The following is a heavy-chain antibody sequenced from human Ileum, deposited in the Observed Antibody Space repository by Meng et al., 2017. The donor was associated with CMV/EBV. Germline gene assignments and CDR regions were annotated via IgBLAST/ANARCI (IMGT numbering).Heavy chain of an antibody. V-gene: IGHV3-74*01. CDR3: ARGATSGRADY. CDR1: GFTFSTFW. CDR2: INPDGSYT. J-gene: IGHJ4*02. D-gene: IGHD6-19*01. Sequence: EVQRVESGGGLVQPGGSLRFSCATSGFTFSTFWMHWVRQVPGKGLFWVSRINPDGSYTNYADSVKGRFTMSRDNAKNTLYLQVDSLTAEDTAVYYCARGATSGRADYWGQGTLVTVSS.